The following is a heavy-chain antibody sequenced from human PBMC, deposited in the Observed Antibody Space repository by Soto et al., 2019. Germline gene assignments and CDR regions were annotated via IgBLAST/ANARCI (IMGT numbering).Heavy chain of an antibody. CDR1: GYSFTTYW. Sequence: GESLKISCKASGYSFTTYWIGWVRQMPGKGLEWMGIIYPGDSDTRYSPSFQGQVTISADKSISTAYLQWSSLKASDSAMFYCATKDVTGNSVDFCGQGTLVTVSS. D-gene: IGHD3-9*01. CDR3: ATKDVTGNSVDF. V-gene: IGHV5-51*01. J-gene: IGHJ4*02. CDR2: IYPGDSDT.